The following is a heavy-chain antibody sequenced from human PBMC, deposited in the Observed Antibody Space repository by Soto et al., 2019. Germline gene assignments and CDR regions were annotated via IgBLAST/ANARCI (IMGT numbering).Heavy chain of an antibody. D-gene: IGHD3-22*01. Sequence: QLQLEESGPGLVKPSETLSLTCTVSGGSVTASNYWGWIRQPPGKGLEWIGSTASYNPSLKSRVTISVDTSKNQFSLKLNSVTTADTAVYYCARADAPYYYDYSGFYFGYWGQGTLGTVSP. CDR2: TA. CDR3: ARADAPYYYDYSGFYFGY. CDR1: GGSVTASNY. V-gene: IGHV4-61*05. J-gene: IGHJ4*02.